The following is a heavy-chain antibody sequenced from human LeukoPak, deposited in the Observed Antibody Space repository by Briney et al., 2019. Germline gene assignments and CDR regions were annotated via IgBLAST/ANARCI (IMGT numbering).Heavy chain of an antibody. CDR3: ARVGFSGYGRAEYYFDL. D-gene: IGHD5-12*01. CDR2: IYHSGST. J-gene: IGHJ4*02. Sequence: PSDTLSLTCTVSGRSISSYYSSWIRQPPGKGLECIGYIYHSGSTNYHPPRKSPVTIPIDTSKNHFSLKLSSVTAPARAVYYCARVGFSGYGRAEYYFDLGGQGPLVPVSS. V-gene: IGHV4-59*07. CDR1: GRSISSYY.